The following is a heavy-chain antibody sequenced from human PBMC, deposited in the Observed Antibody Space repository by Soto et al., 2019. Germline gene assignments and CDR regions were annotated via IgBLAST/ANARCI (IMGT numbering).Heavy chain of an antibody. CDR3: ATSTYNWNYVDYFDY. Sequence: QVQLQESGPGLVKPSQTLSLTCTVSGGSISSGGYYWSWIRQHPGKGLEWIGYIYYSGSTYYNPSLKSRVTIFVDTSKNHFSLKLSSVTAADTAVYYCATSTYNWNYVDYFDYWGQCTLVTVSS. J-gene: IGHJ4*02. CDR1: GGSISSGGYY. V-gene: IGHV4-31*03. CDR2: IYYSGST. D-gene: IGHD1-7*01.